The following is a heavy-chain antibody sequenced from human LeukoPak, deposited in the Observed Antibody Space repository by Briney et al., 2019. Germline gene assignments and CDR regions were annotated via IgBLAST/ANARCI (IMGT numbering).Heavy chain of an antibody. Sequence: PSETLSLTCAVYGGSFSGYYWSWIRQPPGKGLEWIGEINHSGSTNYNPSLKSRVTISVDTSKNQFSLKLSSVTAADTAVYYCARGSRYPDPWSYRGQGTLVTVSS. CDR1: GGSFSGYY. D-gene: IGHD1-1*01. V-gene: IGHV4-34*01. CDR3: ARGSRYPDPWSY. J-gene: IGHJ4*02. CDR2: INHSGST.